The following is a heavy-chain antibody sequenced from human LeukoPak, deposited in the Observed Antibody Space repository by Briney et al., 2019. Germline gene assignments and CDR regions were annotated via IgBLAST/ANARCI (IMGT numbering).Heavy chain of an antibody. CDR1: GGSISSYY. Sequence: SETLSLTCTVSGGSISSYYWSWIRQPPGKGLEWIGYIYYSGSTNYNPSLKSRVTISVDTSKNQFSLKLSSVTAADTAVYYCARDHYVAAAGSYYYYYMDVWGKGTTVTVSS. V-gene: IGHV4-59*01. CDR3: ARDHYVAAAGSYYYYYMDV. J-gene: IGHJ6*03. D-gene: IGHD6-13*01. CDR2: IYYSGST.